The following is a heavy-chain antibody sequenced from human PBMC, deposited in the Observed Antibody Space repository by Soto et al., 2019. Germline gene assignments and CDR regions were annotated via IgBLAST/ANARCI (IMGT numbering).Heavy chain of an antibody. CDR1: GFTFSNAW. D-gene: IGHD2-2*01. Sequence: GGSLRLSCAASGFTFSNAWMNWVRQTPGKGLEWVGRVESKTAGGTTDYAAPVKGRFTISRDESKNTLYLQMSSLKTEDTAVYYSTADLGYCTSSTCYLAQWGQGTQVTVSS. V-gene: IGHV3-15*07. CDR3: TADLGYCTSSTCYLAQ. J-gene: IGHJ4*02. CDR2: VESKTAGGTT.